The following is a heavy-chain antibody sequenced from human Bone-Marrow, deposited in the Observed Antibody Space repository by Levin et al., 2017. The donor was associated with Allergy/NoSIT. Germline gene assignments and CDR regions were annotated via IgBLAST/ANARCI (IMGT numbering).Heavy chain of an antibody. CDR3: AKERAYSYVFHRYIDV. CDR1: GFTFNSYA. Sequence: GESLKISCAASGFTFNSYAMSWVRQAPGKGLEWVSALSGSGDTTYYADSVRGRFTISRDNSKNTLHLQMDSLGAEDTAVYYCAKERAYSYVFHRYIDVWGKGTTVTVSS. V-gene: IGHV3-23*01. J-gene: IGHJ6*03. D-gene: IGHD5-18*01. CDR2: LSGSGDTT.